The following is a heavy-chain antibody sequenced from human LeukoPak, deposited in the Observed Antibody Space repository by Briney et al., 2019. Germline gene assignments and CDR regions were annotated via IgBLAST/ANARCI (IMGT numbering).Heavy chain of an antibody. V-gene: IGHV3-30-3*01. Sequence: SGGSLRLSCASSGFTFSPHAMHWVRQAPGKGLKWVAVISSDGSDKYYADSVKGRFTISRDNSKNTLYLQMNSLRAEDTAVYYCAKENYGGFDYWGQGTLVTVSS. J-gene: IGHJ4*02. CDR3: AKENYGGFDY. CDR2: ISSDGSDK. CDR1: GFTFSPHA. D-gene: IGHD3-10*01.